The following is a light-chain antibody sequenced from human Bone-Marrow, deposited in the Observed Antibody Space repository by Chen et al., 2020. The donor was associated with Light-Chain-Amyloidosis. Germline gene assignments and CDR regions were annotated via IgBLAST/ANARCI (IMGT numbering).Light chain of an antibody. CDR2: GSS. J-gene: IGKJ4*01. CDR1: QTISSNY. Sequence: EIVLTQSPGTLSLSPGEGANRSCRASQTISSNYLTWYQQKFGQAPRLLIYGSSSRATGIPDRFTRSGSVTDFTLTINRLEPEDFAMYYCQQYGTSPLTFGGGTKVEIK. CDR3: QQYGTSPLT. V-gene: IGKV3-20*01.